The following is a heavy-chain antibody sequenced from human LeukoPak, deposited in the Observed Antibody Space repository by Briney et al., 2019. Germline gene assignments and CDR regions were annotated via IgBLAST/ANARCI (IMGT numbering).Heavy chain of an antibody. D-gene: IGHD3-22*01. V-gene: IGHV1-69*05. CDR1: GGTFSSYA. Sequence: SVKVSCKASGGTFSSYAISWVRQAPGQGLEWMGGIIPIFGTANYAQKFQGRVTINTDESTSTAYMELSSLRSEDTAVYYCARSRGAHFGVYYDSSGYIDYWGQGTLVTVSS. CDR3: ARSRGAHFGVYYDSSGYIDY. J-gene: IGHJ4*02. CDR2: IIPIFGTA.